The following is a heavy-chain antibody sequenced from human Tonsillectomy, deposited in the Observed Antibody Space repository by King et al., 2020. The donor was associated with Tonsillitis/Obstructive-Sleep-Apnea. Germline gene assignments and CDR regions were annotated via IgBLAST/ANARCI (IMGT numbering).Heavy chain of an antibody. Sequence: VQLVESGGGLVQPGGSLRLSCAASGFTFSDHYMDWVRQAPGKGLEWVGRTRNKANSYTTEYAASVKGRFTISRDDSKNSLYLQMNSRKTEDTAVYYCARGRLSVIYTAFDYWGQGTLVTVSS. CDR1: GFTFSDHY. CDR2: TRNKANSYTT. D-gene: IGHD1-26*01. CDR3: ARGRLSVIYTAFDY. J-gene: IGHJ4*02. V-gene: IGHV3-72*01.